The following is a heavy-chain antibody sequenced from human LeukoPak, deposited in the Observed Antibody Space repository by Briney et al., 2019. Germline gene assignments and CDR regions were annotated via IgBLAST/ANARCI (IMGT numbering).Heavy chain of an antibody. J-gene: IGHJ5*02. CDR3: ARGGSWFAP. Sequence: GGSLRLSCVASGFTFSVYWMSWVRQAPGKGLEWVANIKEDGSEKYYVDSVKGRFTISRDNAKNSQYLQMSSLRAEDTAVYYCARGGSWFAPWGQGTLVTVSS. CDR1: GFTFSVYW. CDR2: IKEDGSEK. D-gene: IGHD3-10*01. V-gene: IGHV3-7*01.